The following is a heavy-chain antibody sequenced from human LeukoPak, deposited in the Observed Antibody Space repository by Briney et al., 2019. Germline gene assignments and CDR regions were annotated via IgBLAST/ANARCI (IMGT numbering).Heavy chain of an antibody. V-gene: IGHV3-66*01. CDR3: ARDLLEWYFDY. Sequence: GGSLRLSCAASGLTVSSTYMSWVRQTPGKGLEWVSVIYSGGSTYYADSVKGRFTISRGNSKNTLYLQMNSLRAEDTAVYYCARDLLEWYFDYWGQGTLVTVSS. D-gene: IGHD3-3*01. CDR2: IYSGGST. J-gene: IGHJ4*02. CDR1: GLTVSSTY.